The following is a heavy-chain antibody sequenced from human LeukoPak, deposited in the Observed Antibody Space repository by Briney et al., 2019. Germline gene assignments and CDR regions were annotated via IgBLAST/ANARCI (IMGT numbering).Heavy chain of an antibody. CDR3: AKMRARYYDSSGYLDAFDI. Sequence: GGSLRLSCAASGFTFDDYAMHWVRQAPGKGLEWVSGISWNSGSIGYADSVKGRFTISRDNAKNSLYLQTNSLRAEDTALYYCAKMRARYYDSSGYLDAFDIWGQGTMVTVSS. J-gene: IGHJ3*02. CDR2: ISWNSGSI. V-gene: IGHV3-9*01. D-gene: IGHD3-22*01. CDR1: GFTFDDYA.